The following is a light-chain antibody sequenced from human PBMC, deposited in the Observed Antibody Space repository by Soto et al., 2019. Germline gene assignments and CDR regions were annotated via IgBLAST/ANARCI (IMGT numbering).Light chain of an antibody. V-gene: IGLV2-14*01. CDR3: SSYTSTITVL. CDR1: SSDVCASKY. Sequence: QSALTQPASVSGSPGQSITISCTGTSSDVCASKYVSWYQQHPGKPPKLMIYEVSNRPPGVSNRFSGSNSVTTASLTISGLHAENEPDYYCSSYTSTITVLFGGGTKVTVL. J-gene: IGLJ2*01. CDR2: EVS.